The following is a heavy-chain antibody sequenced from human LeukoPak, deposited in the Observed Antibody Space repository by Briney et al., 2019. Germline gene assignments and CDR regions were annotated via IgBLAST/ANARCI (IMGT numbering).Heavy chain of an antibody. CDR1: GYTFTSYY. CDR3: ALQGGDARLTKLRGVIIHNFHY. D-gene: IGHD3-10*01. V-gene: IGHV1-46*01. Sequence: ASVKVSCKASGYTFTSYYMHWVRQAPGQGLEWMGIINPSGGSTSYAQKFQGRVTMTRDMSTSTVYVELSSLRSEDTAVYYCALQGGDARLTKLRGVIIHNFHYWGQGTLVTVSS. J-gene: IGHJ4*02. CDR2: INPSGGST.